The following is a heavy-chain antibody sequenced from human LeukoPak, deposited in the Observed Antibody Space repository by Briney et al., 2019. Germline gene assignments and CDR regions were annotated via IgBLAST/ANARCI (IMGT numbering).Heavy chain of an antibody. CDR2: ISPSSGAT. Sequence: ASVKVSCKTSGYTFTDYFMHWVRQAPGQGLEWMGWISPSSGATNYAQKFQGRVAMTRDTSISTAYMELSRLRSDDTAVYYCTRMGTGDYLGAFDVWGQGTMVTVSP. CDR1: GYTFTDYF. V-gene: IGHV1-2*02. J-gene: IGHJ3*01. D-gene: IGHD7-27*01. CDR3: TRMGTGDYLGAFDV.